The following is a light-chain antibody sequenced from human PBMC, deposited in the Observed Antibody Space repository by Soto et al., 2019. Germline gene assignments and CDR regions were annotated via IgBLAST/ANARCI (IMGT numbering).Light chain of an antibody. CDR1: QSVSSSY. V-gene: IGKV3-20*01. Sequence: EIVLTQSPGTLSLSPGERATLSCRASQSVSSSYLAWYQQKPGQAPRLLIYGASSRATGIPDRFSGSGSGTDFTLTISRLEPEDFAVYYCQQYCSSPRGFTFGPGTKGDIK. CDR3: QQYCSSPRGFT. J-gene: IGKJ3*01. CDR2: GAS.